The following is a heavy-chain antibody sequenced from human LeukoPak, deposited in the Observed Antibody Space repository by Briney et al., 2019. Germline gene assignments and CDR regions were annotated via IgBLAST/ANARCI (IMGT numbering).Heavy chain of an antibody. CDR2: IIPIFGTA. CDR3: ASRSPGAGTEFDY. J-gene: IGHJ4*02. D-gene: IGHD6-19*01. Sequence: SVKVSCKASGGTFSSYAISWVRQAPGQGLEWMGGIIPIFGTANYAQKFQGRVTITTDESTSTAYMELSSLRSEDTAVYYCASRSPGAGTEFDYWGQGTLVTVSS. CDR1: GGTFSSYA. V-gene: IGHV1-69*05.